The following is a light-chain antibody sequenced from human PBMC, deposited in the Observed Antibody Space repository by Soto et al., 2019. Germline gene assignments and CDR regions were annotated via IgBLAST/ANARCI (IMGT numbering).Light chain of an antibody. Sequence: QSVLTHHASVSGSPGQSITISCTGTSSDVGGYNYVSWYQQHPGKAPKLLICDVTNRPSGVSNRFSGSKSGNTASLTISGLQTEDEADYYCSSFASSIPLVFGGGTKVTVL. CDR1: SSDVGGYNY. CDR2: DVT. CDR3: SSFASSIPLV. V-gene: IGLV2-14*03. J-gene: IGLJ2*01.